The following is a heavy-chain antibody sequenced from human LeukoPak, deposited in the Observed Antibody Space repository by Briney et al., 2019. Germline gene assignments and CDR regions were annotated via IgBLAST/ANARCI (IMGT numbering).Heavy chain of an antibody. CDR2: IYYSGST. D-gene: IGHD3-22*01. V-gene: IGHV4-31*03. CDR3: ARHERNGGYYDY. J-gene: IGHJ4*02. Sequence: PSETLSLTCTVSGGSISSGGYYWSWIRQHPGKGLEWIGYIYYSGSTYYNPSLKSRVTISVDTSKNQFSLKLSSVTAADTAVYYCARHERNGGYYDYWGQGTLVTVSS. CDR1: GGSISSGGYY.